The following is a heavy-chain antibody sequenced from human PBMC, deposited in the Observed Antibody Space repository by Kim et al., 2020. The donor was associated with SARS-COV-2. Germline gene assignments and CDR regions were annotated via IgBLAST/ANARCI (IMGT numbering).Heavy chain of an antibody. V-gene: IGHV1-69*13. Sequence: SVKVSCKASGDSFSTYATGWVRQTPGQGLEWIGGIVPVFGTASYAQKFQGRVTITADESTSTAYMAVKSLTYQDTAVYYCVRGPGDIVSGPPHLDSWGQGTLVTVSS. J-gene: IGHJ4*02. CDR1: GDSFSTYA. D-gene: IGHD3-9*01. CDR3: VRGPGDIVSGPPHLDS. CDR2: IVPVFGTA.